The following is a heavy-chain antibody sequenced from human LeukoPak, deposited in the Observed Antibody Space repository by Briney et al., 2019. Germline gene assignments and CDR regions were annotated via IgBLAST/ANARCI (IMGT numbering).Heavy chain of an antibody. Sequence: SETLSLTCTVSGGSISSSSYYWGWLRQPPGKGLEWIGSIYYSGSTYYNPSLKSRVTISVDTSKNPFSLKLSSVTAADTAVYYCARPYSSGWYGIDYWGQGTLVTVSS. V-gene: IGHV4-39*01. CDR3: ARPYSSGWYGIDY. D-gene: IGHD6-19*01. CDR2: IYYSGST. J-gene: IGHJ4*02. CDR1: GGSISSSSYY.